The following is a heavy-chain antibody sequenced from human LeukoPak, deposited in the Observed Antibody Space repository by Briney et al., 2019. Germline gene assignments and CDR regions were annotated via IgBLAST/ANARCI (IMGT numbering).Heavy chain of an antibody. Sequence: SETLSLTCTVSGGSISSYYWSWIRQPAGKGLEWIGRIYSIGSTNYNPSLKSRVTMSVDTSKSQFSLRLRSVTAADTAVYYCARQIASAGTAGFDFWGQGALVTVSS. V-gene: IGHV4-4*07. D-gene: IGHD6-13*01. CDR3: ARQIASAGTAGFDF. CDR2: IYSIGST. CDR1: GGSISSYY. J-gene: IGHJ4*02.